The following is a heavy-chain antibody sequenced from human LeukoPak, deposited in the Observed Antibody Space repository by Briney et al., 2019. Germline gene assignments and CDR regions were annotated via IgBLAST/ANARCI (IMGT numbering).Heavy chain of an antibody. CDR1: GFTFSNYW. CDR2: INQDGSEE. J-gene: IGHJ4*02. D-gene: IGHD5-12*01. V-gene: IGHV3-7*01. CDR3: VRDGGVSGYDLLDY. Sequence: GGSLRLSCAASGFTFSNYWMTWVRQAPGKGLEWVANINQDGSEEYYMDSVKARFTISRDNAKDSQSLQMNSLRAEDTAVYYCVRDGGVSGYDLLDYWGQGTLVTVSS.